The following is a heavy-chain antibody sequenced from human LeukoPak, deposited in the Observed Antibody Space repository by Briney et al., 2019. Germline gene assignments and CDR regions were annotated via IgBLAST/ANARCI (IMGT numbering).Heavy chain of an antibody. D-gene: IGHD6-13*01. CDR3: ARVVGSWYFDY. Sequence: PSETLSLTCTVSGGSISSYYWSWIRQPPGKGLEWIGYIYYSGSTNYNPSLKSRVTISVDTSKNQFSLKLSSVTAADTAVYYFARVVGSWYFDYWGQGTLVTVSS. CDR2: IYYSGST. V-gene: IGHV4-59*01. CDR1: GGSISSYY. J-gene: IGHJ4*02.